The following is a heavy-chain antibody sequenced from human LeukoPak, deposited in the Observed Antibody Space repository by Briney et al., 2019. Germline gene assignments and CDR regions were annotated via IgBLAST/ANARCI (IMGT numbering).Heavy chain of an antibody. CDR1: GYSFTSYW. V-gene: IGHV5-51*01. CDR2: IYPGDSDT. D-gene: IGHD1-26*01. CDR3: ARHEYSGSQTYYYYGMDV. J-gene: IGHJ6*02. Sequence: KPGESLKISCKGSGYSFTSYWIGWVRQMPGKGLERMGIIYPGDSDTRYSPSFQGQVTISADKSISTAYLQWSSLKASDTAMYYCARHEYSGSQTYYYYGMDVWGQGTTVTVSS.